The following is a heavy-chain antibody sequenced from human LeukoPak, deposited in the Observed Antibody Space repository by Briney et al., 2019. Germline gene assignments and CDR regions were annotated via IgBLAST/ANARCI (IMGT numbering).Heavy chain of an antibody. D-gene: IGHD6-13*01. V-gene: IGHV3-21*06. CDR2: ISGNSRYI. CDR1: GFTFSSYS. CDR3: ARVAEAAAFDS. Sequence: TGGSLRLSCAASGFTFSSYSMTWVRQAPGKGLEWVSSISGNSRYIYYADSMRGRFTISRDNAKNSLYLQMNSLKPEGTAVYYCARVAEAAAFDSWGQGTLVTVSS. J-gene: IGHJ4*02.